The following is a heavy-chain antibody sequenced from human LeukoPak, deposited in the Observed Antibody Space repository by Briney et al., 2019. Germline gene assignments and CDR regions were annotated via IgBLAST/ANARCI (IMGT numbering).Heavy chain of an antibody. V-gene: IGHV5-10-1*01. J-gene: IGHJ6*02. CDR1: GDSFTSHW. D-gene: IGHD4-11*01. Sequence: GESLTISCKVSGDSFTSHWISLVRQMPGKGLEWMGRIDPSDSYTNYSPSFQGHVTISDDKSISTAYLQWSSLKASDTAMYYCARHYSNDAMDVWGQGTTVTVSS. CDR3: ARHYSNDAMDV. CDR2: IDPSDSYT.